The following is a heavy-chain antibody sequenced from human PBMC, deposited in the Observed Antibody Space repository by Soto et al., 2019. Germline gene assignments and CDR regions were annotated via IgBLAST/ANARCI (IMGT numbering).Heavy chain of an antibody. CDR1: GGSISRGGYS. V-gene: IGHV4-30-2*01. CDR2: IYHSGST. J-gene: IGHJ5*02. CDR3: ARVGTIPSVPNWFDP. D-gene: IGHD3-9*01. Sequence: QLQLQESGSGLVKPSQTLFLTCAVSGGSISRGGYSWSWIRQPPGKGLEWIGYIYHSGSTYYNPSLKSRVTISVDRSKNQFSLKLSSVTAADTAVYYCARVGTIPSVPNWFDPWGQGTLVTVSS.